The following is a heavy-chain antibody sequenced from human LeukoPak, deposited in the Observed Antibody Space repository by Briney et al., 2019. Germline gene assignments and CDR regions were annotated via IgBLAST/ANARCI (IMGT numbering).Heavy chain of an antibody. V-gene: IGHV3-30*03. J-gene: IGHJ4*02. CDR3: AVDSSGWYYFDQ. CDR2: ISYDGSNK. D-gene: IGHD6-19*01. CDR1: GFTFSSYG. Sequence: PGGSLRLSCAASGFTFSSYGMHWVRQAPGKGLEWVAVISYDGSNKYYADSVKGRFTISRDNSKNTLYLQMNSLRAEDTAVYYCAVDSSGWYYFDQWGQGILVAVSS.